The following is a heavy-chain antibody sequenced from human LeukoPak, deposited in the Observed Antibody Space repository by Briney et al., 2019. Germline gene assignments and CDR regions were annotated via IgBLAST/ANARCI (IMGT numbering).Heavy chain of an antibody. CDR2: IYFGDSDT. CDR1: GNNYW. D-gene: IGHD2-8*01. Sequence: GESLKISCKVSGNNYWIGWVRQMPGQGLEWMGIIYFGDSDTRYSPTFQGQVTISVDKSISTVSLQWSSLKASDTAISFCARHAYGFDYWGQGTLITVSS. V-gene: IGHV5-51*01. J-gene: IGHJ4*02. CDR3: ARHAYGFDY.